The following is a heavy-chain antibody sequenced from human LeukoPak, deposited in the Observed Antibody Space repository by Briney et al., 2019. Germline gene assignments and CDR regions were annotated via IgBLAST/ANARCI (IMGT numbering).Heavy chain of an antibody. V-gene: IGHV3-21*01. D-gene: IGHD3-22*01. J-gene: IGHJ4*02. CDR2: ISSSSSYI. Sequence: GGSLRLSCAASGFTFSSYSMNWVRQAPGKGLEWVSSISSSSSYIYYADSVKGRFTISRDNAKNSLYLQMNSLRAEDTAVYYCARVESDTSGYEEGGDYSGQGTLVTVCS. CDR1: GFTFSSYS. CDR3: ARVESDTSGYEEGGDY.